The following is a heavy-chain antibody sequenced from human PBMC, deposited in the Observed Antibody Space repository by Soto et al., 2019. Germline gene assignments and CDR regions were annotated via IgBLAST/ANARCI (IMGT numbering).Heavy chain of an antibody. CDR1: GGSFSGYF. CDR2: INHSGST. V-gene: IGHV4-34*01. D-gene: IGHD3-10*01. J-gene: IGHJ4*02. CDR3: TRGRGFGHFTPPFDY. Sequence: QVQLQQWGAGLLKPSETMSLTCAVSGGSFSGYFWSWIRQPPGKGLEWIGEINHSGSTYYNPSLGSRVTALIDTSRSQFALKLRSVTAADTPVYFCTRGRGFGHFTPPFDYWGQGTLVTVSS.